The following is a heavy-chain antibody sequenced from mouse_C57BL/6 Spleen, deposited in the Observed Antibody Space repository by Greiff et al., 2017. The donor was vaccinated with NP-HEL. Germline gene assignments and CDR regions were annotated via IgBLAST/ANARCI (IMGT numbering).Heavy chain of an antibody. CDR3: ARGYSNSAWFAY. CDR1: GFTFSDYG. J-gene: IGHJ3*01. Sequence: EVQGVESGGGLVQPGGSLKLSCAASGFTFSDYGMAWVRQAPRKGPEWVAFISNLAYSIYYADTVTGRFTISRENAKNTLYLEMSRLRSEDTAMYYCARGYSNSAWFAYWGQGTLVTVSA. V-gene: IGHV5-15*01. CDR2: ISNLAYSI. D-gene: IGHD2-5*01.